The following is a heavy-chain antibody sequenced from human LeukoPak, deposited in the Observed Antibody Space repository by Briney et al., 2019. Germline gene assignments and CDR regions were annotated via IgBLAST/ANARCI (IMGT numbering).Heavy chain of an antibody. J-gene: IGHJ4*02. CDR1: GFTFSSYW. CDR3: ARDRRGVAGGY. Sequence: GGSLRLSCAASGFTFSSYWMHWVRQAPGKGLVWVSRINSDGSTTTYADSVKGRFTISRDNPKNTLYLQMNSLRAEDTAVYYCARDRRGVAGGYWGQGTLVIVSS. CDR2: INSDGSTT. V-gene: IGHV3-74*01. D-gene: IGHD6-19*01.